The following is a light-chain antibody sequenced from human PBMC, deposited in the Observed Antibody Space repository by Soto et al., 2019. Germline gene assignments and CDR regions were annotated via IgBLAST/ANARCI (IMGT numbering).Light chain of an antibody. CDR3: QQYNTFRT. CDR1: HILLHTNAYNY. V-gene: IGKV2-28*01. Sequence: VMTQLALSLSVTPGEPASISCRSSHILLHTNAYNYLDWYLQKPGQSPQLLIYDASSLESGVPSRVSGSGSGTEFTLTISSLQPDDFATYYCQQYNTFRTFGPGTQLDI. J-gene: IGKJ1*01. CDR2: DAS.